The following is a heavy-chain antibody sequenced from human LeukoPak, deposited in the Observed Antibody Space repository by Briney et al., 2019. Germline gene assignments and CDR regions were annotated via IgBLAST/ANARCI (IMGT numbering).Heavy chain of an antibody. CDR2: ISSSGTAI. D-gene: IGHD5-24*01. V-gene: IGHV3-48*03. J-gene: IGHJ4*02. CDR3: ARDRRDAYSQNFDY. Sequence: PGGSLRLSCAASEFTLSSYDITWVRQAPGKGLEWVSCISSSGTAIYYADSVKGRFTISRDNAKNSLYLQMHSLRAEDTAVYYCARDRRDAYSQNFDYWGQGTLVTVSS. CDR1: EFTLSSYD.